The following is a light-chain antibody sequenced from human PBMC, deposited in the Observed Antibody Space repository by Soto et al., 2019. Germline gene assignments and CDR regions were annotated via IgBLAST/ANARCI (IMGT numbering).Light chain of an antibody. CDR1: QSINKW. J-gene: IGKJ1*01. CDR3: QRYSGDRAT. CDR2: EVS. V-gene: IGKV1-5*03. Sequence: DILLTQSPSTLSASVGDRVTISCRASQSINKWLAWYQHKPGKAPNLLIYEVSTLHRGVPSRFSGSGSGTECTLTISSLRPDEVASYYCQRYSGDRATVGQGTKVES.